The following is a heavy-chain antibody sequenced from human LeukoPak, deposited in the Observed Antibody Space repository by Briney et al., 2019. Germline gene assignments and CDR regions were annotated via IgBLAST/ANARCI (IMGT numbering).Heavy chain of an antibody. CDR1: GYTFTSYG. J-gene: IGHJ4*02. D-gene: IGHD5-12*01. Sequence: ASVKVSCKASGYTFTSYGISWVRQAPGQGLEWMGWISAYNGNTNYAQKLQGRVTMTTDTSTSTAYMELRSLRSDDTAVYYCARDLGEYSGYDSAGPDYWGQGTLVTVSS. CDR2: ISAYNGNT. CDR3: ARDLGEYSGYDSAGPDY. V-gene: IGHV1-18*04.